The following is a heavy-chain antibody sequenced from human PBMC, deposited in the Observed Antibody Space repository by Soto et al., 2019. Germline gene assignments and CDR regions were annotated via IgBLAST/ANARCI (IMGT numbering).Heavy chain of an antibody. D-gene: IGHD3-9*01. CDR1: GGSISSGDYY. CDR3: ARERGSHDIGY. CDR2: IYYSGST. V-gene: IGHV4-30-4*01. Sequence: PSETLSLTCTVSGGSISSGDYYWSWIRQPPGKGLEWIGYIYYSGSTYYNPSLKSRVTISVDTSKNQFSLKLSSVTAADTAVYYCARERGSHDIGYWGQGTLVTAPQ. J-gene: IGHJ4*02.